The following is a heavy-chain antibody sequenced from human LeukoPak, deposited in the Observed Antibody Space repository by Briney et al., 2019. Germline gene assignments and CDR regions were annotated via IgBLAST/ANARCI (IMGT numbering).Heavy chain of an antibody. Sequence: ASVKVSCKASGYTFTSYYMHWVRQAPGQGLEWMGIINPSGGSTSYAQKFQGRVTMTRDMSTSTVYMELSSLRSEDTAVYYCARDRASNYGYYYYYMDVWGKGTTVTVSS. CDR3: ARDRASNYGYYYYYMDV. CDR2: INPSGGST. V-gene: IGHV1-46*01. CDR1: GYTFTSYY. D-gene: IGHD4-11*01. J-gene: IGHJ6*03.